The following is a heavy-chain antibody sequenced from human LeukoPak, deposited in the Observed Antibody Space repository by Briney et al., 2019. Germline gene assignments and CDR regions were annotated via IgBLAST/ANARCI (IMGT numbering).Heavy chain of an antibody. CDR3: ARVQETGTDGMDV. CDR1: GGSFSGYY. J-gene: IGHJ6*02. Sequence: SETLSLTCAVYGGSFSGYYWSWIRQPPGKGLEWIGYIYYSGSTNYNPSLKSRVTISVDTSKNQFSLKLSSVTAADTAVYYCARVQETGTDGMDVWGQGTTVTVSS. CDR2: IYYSGST. D-gene: IGHD1-1*01. V-gene: IGHV4-59*01.